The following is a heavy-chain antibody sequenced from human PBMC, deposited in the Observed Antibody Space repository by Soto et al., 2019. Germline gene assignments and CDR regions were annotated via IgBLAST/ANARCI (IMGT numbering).Heavy chain of an antibody. CDR1: GYTFTNYW. V-gene: IGHV5-51*01. CDR3: ARHLEVATISHAYY. J-gene: IGHJ4*02. D-gene: IGHD5-12*01. CDR2: IYPGDSDT. Sequence: GESLKISCKGSGYTFTNYWIGWVRQMPGKGLEWMGIIYPGDSDTRYSPSFQGQVTISADKSINTAYLQWSSLKASDTAMYYCARHLEVATISHAYYWGQGTQVTVSS.